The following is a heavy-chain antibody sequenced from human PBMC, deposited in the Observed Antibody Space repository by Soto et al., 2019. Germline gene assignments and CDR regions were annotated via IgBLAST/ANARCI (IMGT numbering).Heavy chain of an antibody. V-gene: IGHV1-18*01. CDR3: ARMLKPLELRPYNWFDP. Sequence: APVKVSCKAPGYTFTSYGISCARHAPGQGLEWMGWISAYNGNTNYAQKLQGRVTMTTDTSTSTAYMELRSLRSDDTAVYYCARMLKPLELRPYNWFDPWGQGTLVTVSS. D-gene: IGHD1-7*01. CDR1: GYTFTSYG. CDR2: ISAYNGNT. J-gene: IGHJ5*02.